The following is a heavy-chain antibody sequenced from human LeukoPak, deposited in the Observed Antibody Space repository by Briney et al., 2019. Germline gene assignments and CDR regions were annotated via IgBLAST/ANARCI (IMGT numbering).Heavy chain of an antibody. Sequence: KNGESLKISCKGSGYSFTSYWIGWVRQMPGKGLEWMGIIYPGDSDTRYSPSFQGQVTISADKSISTAYLQWSSLKASDTAMYYCARQEWYYYDSGSYYLFDYWGQGTLVTVSS. J-gene: IGHJ4*02. CDR2: IYPGDSDT. CDR3: ARQEWYYYDSGSYYLFDY. V-gene: IGHV5-51*01. CDR1: GYSFTSYW. D-gene: IGHD3-10*01.